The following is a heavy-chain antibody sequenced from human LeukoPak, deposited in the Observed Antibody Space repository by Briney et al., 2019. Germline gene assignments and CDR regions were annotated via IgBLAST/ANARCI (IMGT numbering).Heavy chain of an antibody. CDR3: AKDSLGGSGLDY. J-gene: IGHJ4*02. D-gene: IGHD6-19*01. CDR1: GFTFSSYG. V-gene: IGHV3-30*18. CDR2: ISYDGSNK. Sequence: GRSLRPSCAASGFTFSSYGMHWVRQAPGKGLEWVAVISYDGSNKYYADSVKGRFTISRDNSKNTLYLQMNSLRAEDTAVYYCAKDSLGGSGLDYWGQGTLVTVSS.